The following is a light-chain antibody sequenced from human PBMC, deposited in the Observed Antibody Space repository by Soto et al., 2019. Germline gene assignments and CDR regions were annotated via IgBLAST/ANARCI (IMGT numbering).Light chain of an antibody. V-gene: IGKV1-9*01. CDR1: QDIGRY. J-gene: IGKJ5*01. Sequence: DIQLTQSPSFVSASVGERVTITCRASQDIGRYLAWYQQKPGEALKLLISAAPTLQSGVPSRFNGSESGTAFPFTVSYRLPEAFATHYCQQLYRYSSFDQGTRLE. CDR2: AAP. CDR3: QQLYRYSS.